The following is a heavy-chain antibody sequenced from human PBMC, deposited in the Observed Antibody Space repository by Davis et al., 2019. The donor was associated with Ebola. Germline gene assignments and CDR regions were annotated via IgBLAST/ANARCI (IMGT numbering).Heavy chain of an antibody. CDR2: ISSSSSYI. D-gene: IGHD6-19*01. CDR3: AREVAVANFDY. CDR1: GFTFSNAW. Sequence: GGSLRLSCAASGFTFSNAWMSWVRQAPGKGLEWVSSISSSSSYIYYADSVKGRFTISRDNAKNSLYLQMNSLRAEDTAVYYCAREVAVANFDYWGQGTLVTVSS. V-gene: IGHV3-21*01. J-gene: IGHJ4*02.